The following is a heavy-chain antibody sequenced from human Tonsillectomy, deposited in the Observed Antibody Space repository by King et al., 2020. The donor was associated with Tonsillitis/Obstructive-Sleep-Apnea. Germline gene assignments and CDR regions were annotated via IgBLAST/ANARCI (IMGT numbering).Heavy chain of an antibody. CDR2: LYSGGST. J-gene: IGHJ3*02. CDR1: GFTVSSNY. CDR3: ARDRESTSSXVAFDI. V-gene: IGHV3-53*04. D-gene: IGHD2-2*01. Sequence: QLVQSGVGWVQPGGSLRLSCAASGFTVSSNYMNWVRQAPGKGLEWVSLLYSGGSTYYADSVKGRFTISRDNSKNTLYLQMNSLRAEDTAVYYCARDRESTSSXVAFDIWGQXTMVTVSS.